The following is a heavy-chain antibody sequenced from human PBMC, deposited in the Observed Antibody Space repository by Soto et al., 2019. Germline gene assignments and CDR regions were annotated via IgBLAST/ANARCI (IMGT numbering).Heavy chain of an antibody. V-gene: IGHV3-48*03. D-gene: IGHD2-2*02. CDR1: GFTFSSYE. CDR2: ISSSGSTI. J-gene: IGHJ6*02. Sequence: EVQLVESGGGLVQPGGSLRLSCAASGFTFSSYEMNWVRQAPGKGLEWVSYISSSGSTIYYADSVKGRFTISRDNDKNSLYLQINSLRAEDTAVYYCARGGYCSSTSCYTGYYYYYGMDVWGQGTTVTVSS. CDR3: ARGGYCSSTSCYTGYYYYYGMDV.